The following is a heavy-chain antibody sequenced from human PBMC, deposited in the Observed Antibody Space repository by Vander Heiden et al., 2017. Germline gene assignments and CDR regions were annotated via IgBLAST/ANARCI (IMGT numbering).Heavy chain of an antibody. CDR2: IFSNGDT. J-gene: IGHJ5*02. CDR1: GGTVYSFSYY. V-gene: IGHV4-39*01. D-gene: IGHD3-16*02. Sequence: QLQLQESGPGLVKPSETLSLTCTVPGGTVYSFSYYWGWIRQPPGEGLEWIGYIFSNGDTYYNPSLESRVTISVDTSKTQFSLKLSSVTAADTAVYYCARQTYRSFAPWGQGVLVTVSS. CDR3: ARQTYRSFAP.